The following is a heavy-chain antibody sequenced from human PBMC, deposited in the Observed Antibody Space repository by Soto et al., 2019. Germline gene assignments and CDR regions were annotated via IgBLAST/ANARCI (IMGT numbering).Heavy chain of an antibody. CDR3: ASTKYYDFWSGATYYYYMDV. Sequence: GGSLRLSCAASGFTFSSYSMNWVRQAPGKGLEWVSSISSSSSYIYYADSVKGRFTISRDNAKNSLYLQMNSLRAEDTAVYYCASTKYYDFWSGATYYYYMDVWGKGTTVTVSS. V-gene: IGHV3-21*01. D-gene: IGHD3-3*01. J-gene: IGHJ6*03. CDR1: GFTFSSYS. CDR2: ISSSSSYI.